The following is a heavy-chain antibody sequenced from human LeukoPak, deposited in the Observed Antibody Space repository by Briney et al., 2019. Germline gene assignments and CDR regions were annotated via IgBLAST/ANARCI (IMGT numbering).Heavy chain of an antibody. V-gene: IGHV3-33*06. CDR3: AKAGEILNWFDP. D-gene: IGHD5-24*01. CDR1: GFTFSSYG. Sequence: PGGSLRLSCAASGFTFSSYGMHWVRQAPGKGLEWVAVIWYDGSNKYYADSVKGRFTISRDNSKNTLYLQMNSLRAEDTAVYYSAKAGEILNWFDPWGQGTLVTVSS. CDR2: IWYDGSNK. J-gene: IGHJ5*02.